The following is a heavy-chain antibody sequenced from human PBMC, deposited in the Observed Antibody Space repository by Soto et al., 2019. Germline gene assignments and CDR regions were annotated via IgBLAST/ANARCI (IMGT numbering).Heavy chain of an antibody. CDR2: ISGSGDRT. V-gene: IGHV3-23*01. CDR1: GITISNYP. D-gene: IGHD3-22*01. Sequence: EVQLLESGGGLVQPGGSLRLSCAASGITISNYPMSWVRQAPGKGLDWGSGISGSGDRTYYADSAKGRFTISKDISRNSLSLQLDSLGVEDTAVYFCVKDDGGYPSTAPHWGQGTLVTVSS. J-gene: IGHJ4*02. CDR3: VKDDGGYPSTAPH.